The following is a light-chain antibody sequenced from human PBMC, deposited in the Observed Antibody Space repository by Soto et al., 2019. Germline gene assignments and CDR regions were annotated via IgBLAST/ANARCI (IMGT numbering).Light chain of an antibody. J-gene: IGKJ2*01. CDR2: AAS. V-gene: IGKV1-27*01. CDR3: QKYNSAPYT. CDR1: QGISNY. Sequence: DIQMTQSPSSLSASVGDRVTITCRASQGISNYLAWYQQKPGKVPKLLIYAASTLQSGDPSRFSGSGSGTAFTVTISSLQPEEVETYYCQKYNSAPYTFGQGTKLEIK.